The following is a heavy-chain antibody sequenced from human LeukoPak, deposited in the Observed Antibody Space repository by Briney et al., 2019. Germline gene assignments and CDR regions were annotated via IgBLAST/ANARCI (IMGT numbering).Heavy chain of an antibody. Sequence: ASVKVSCKASGYTFTSYYMHRVRQAPGQGLEWMGIINPSGGSTSYAQKFQGRVTMTRDTSTSTVYMELSSLRSEDTAVYYCARAGVSIVGATTFDYWGQGTLVTVSS. CDR3: ARAGVSIVGATTFDY. CDR1: GYTFTSYY. CDR2: INPSGGST. V-gene: IGHV1-46*01. D-gene: IGHD1-26*01. J-gene: IGHJ4*02.